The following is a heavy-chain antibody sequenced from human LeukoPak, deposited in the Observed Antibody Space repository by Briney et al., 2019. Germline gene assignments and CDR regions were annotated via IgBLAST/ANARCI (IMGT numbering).Heavy chain of an antibody. CDR3: AKDPGIAAAGPYYGMGV. D-gene: IGHD6-13*01. CDR1: GFTLSRSG. Sequence: GSSLRLSCVASGFTLSRSGMHWVRQAPGKGLEWVAVVSNDGSNKHYPDSVKGRFTISRDNSKNTLYLEMNSVRPEDTAVYYCAKDPGIAAAGPYYGMGVWGQGTTVTVSS. V-gene: IGHV3-30*18. J-gene: IGHJ6*02. CDR2: VSNDGSNK.